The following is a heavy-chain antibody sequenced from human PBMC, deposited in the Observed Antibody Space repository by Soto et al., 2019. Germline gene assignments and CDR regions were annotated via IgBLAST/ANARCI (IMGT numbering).Heavy chain of an antibody. V-gene: IGHV3-23*01. CDR2: ISGSGGST. Sequence: PGGSLRLSCAASGFTFSSYAMSWVRQAPGKGLEWVSAISGSGGSTYYADSVKGRFTISRDNSKNTLYLQMNSLRAEDTAVYYCAKDLLSSEWLEYYDYWGQGTLVTVSS. CDR1: GFTFSSYA. D-gene: IGHD6-19*01. J-gene: IGHJ4*02. CDR3: AKDLLSSEWLEYYDY.